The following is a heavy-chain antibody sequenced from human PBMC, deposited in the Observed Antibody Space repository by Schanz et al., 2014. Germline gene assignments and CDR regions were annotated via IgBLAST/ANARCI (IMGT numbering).Heavy chain of an antibody. J-gene: IGHJ4*02. CDR3: AKVAPAATYLDS. CDR2: ISDSGDST. D-gene: IGHD2-2*01. V-gene: IGHV3-48*04. Sequence: EVQLLESGGGLVQPGGSLRLSCAASEFSFSSFGMNWVRQAPGKGLEWVSDISDSGDSTHFADSVKGRFTISRDNAKNSLFLQMNSLSAEDTAVYYCAKVAPAATYLDSWGLGTLVTVSS. CDR1: EFSFSSFG.